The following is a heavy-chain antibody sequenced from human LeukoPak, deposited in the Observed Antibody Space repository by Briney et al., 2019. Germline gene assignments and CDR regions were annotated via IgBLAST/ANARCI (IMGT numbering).Heavy chain of an antibody. J-gene: IGHJ4*02. D-gene: IGHD1-26*01. CDR2: IAYNGNPT. CDR1: GFDFNDYA. CDR3: ARGRGWEQS. Sequence: GSSLRLSCAASGFDFNDYAMHWVRQAPGKGLEWVAVIAYNGNPTIYTDCVKGRFTISRDNSKNTLFLQMDSLTTEDTAVYYCARGRGWEQSWGQGTLVTVSS. V-gene: IGHV3-30*04.